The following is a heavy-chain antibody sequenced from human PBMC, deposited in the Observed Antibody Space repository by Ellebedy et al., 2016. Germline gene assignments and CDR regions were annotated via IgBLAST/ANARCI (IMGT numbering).Heavy chain of an antibody. V-gene: IGHV3-7*05. CDR1: GFTFSTYW. CDR2: IKQGGTEK. J-gene: IGHJ4*02. Sequence: GESLKISXAASGFTFSTYWMSWVRQAPGKGLEWVAHIKQGGTEKYYVDSVNGRFTISRDNAKNSLYLQMTNLRVDDTAVYYCAAARLLRGATGFFDAWGPGTLVTVSS. D-gene: IGHD1-26*01. CDR3: AAARLLRGATGFFDA.